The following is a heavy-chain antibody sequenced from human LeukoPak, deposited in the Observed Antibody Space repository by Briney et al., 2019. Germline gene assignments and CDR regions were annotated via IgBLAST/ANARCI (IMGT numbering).Heavy chain of an antibody. CDR3: ARGLGEGYPDY. CDR1: GFSFSSYS. D-gene: IGHD5-24*01. J-gene: IGHJ4*02. V-gene: IGHV3-21*01. CDR2: ISSSSTYT. Sequence: PGGSLRLSCAASGFSFSSYSMNWVRQTPGKGLEWVSSISSSSTYTFDADSVKGRFTISRDNAKNSLHLQMNSLRAEDTAVYYCARGLGEGYPDYWGQGTLVTVSS.